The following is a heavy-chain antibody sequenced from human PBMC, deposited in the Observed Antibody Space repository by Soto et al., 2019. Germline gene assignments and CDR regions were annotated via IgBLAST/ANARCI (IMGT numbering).Heavy chain of an antibody. D-gene: IGHD3-22*01. V-gene: IGHV3-23*01. Sequence: EVQLLESGGGLVQPGGSLRLSCAASGFTFSSYAMSWVRQAPGKGLEWVSALSGSGGSTYYADSVKGRFTISRDNSKNTLYLQMNSLRAEDTAVYYCANLYYYHSSGPYGGDWFDPWGQGTLVTVSS. CDR1: GFTFSSYA. J-gene: IGHJ5*02. CDR2: LSGSGGST. CDR3: ANLYYYHSSGPYGGDWFDP.